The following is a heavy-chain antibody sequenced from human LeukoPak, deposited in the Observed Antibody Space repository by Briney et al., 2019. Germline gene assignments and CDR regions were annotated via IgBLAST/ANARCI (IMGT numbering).Heavy chain of an antibody. V-gene: IGHV1-46*01. CDR3: ASLYDYGDYYYYGMDV. CDR1: GYTFTSYY. Sequence: ASVKVSCKASGYTFTSYYMHWVRQAPGQGLEWVGIINPSGGSTSYAQKFQGRVTMTRDTSTSTVYMELSSLRSEDTAVYYCASLYDYGDYYYYGMDVWGQGTTVTVSS. D-gene: IGHD4-17*01. CDR2: INPSGGST. J-gene: IGHJ6*02.